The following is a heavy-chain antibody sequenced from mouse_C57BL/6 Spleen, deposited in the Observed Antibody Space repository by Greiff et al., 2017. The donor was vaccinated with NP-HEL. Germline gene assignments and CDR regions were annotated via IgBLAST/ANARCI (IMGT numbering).Heavy chain of an antibody. CDR3: ARAATVVGDAMDY. CDR2: IYPGDGDT. J-gene: IGHJ4*01. V-gene: IGHV1-82*01. D-gene: IGHD1-1*01. CDR1: GYAFSSSW. Sequence: VMLVESGPELVKPGASVKFSCKASGYAFSSSWMNWVKQRPGKGLEWIGRIYPGDGDTNYNGKFKGKATLTADKSSSTAYMQLSSLTSEDSAVYFCARAATVVGDAMDYWGQGTSVTVSS.